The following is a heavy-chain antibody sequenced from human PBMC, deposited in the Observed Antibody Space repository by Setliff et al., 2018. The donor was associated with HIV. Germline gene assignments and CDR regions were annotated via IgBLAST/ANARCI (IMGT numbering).Heavy chain of an antibody. CDR1: GYSIGSGYY. CDR3: ARQDSSWLTFDY. CDR2: IYHSGST. D-gene: IGHD6-13*01. V-gene: IGHV4-38-2*01. J-gene: IGHJ4*02. Sequence: SETLSLTCAVSGYSIGSGYYWGWIRQPPGKGLEWIGSIYHSGSTYYNPPLKSRVTISVDTSENQFSLKLSSVTAADTAVYYCARQDSSWLTFDYWGQGTLVTVSS.